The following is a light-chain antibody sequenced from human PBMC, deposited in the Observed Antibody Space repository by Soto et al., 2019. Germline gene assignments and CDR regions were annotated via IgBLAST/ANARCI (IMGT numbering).Light chain of an antibody. V-gene: IGLV2-14*01. CDR2: EVV. CDR3: SSYTSSNTVV. CDR1: SIDVGGYNY. Sequence: QSALTQPASVSGSPGQSITISCTGRSIDVGGYNYVSWYQQHPGKAPKLMIFEVVNRPSGVSYRFSGSKSGNTASLTISGLQAEDDADYYCSSYTSSNTVVFGGGTKLTVL. J-gene: IGLJ2*01.